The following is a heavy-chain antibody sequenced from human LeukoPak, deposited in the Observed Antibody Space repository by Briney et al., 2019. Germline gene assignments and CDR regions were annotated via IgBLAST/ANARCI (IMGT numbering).Heavy chain of an antibody. CDR2: IYYSGST. V-gene: IGHV4-59*01. D-gene: IGHD6-13*01. J-gene: IGHJ3*02. CDR1: GGSISSYY. CDR3: ARSRVLNSSSWGYDADI. Sequence: SETLSLACTVSGGSISSYYWSWIRQPPGKGLEWIGYIYYSGSTNYNPSLKSRVTISVDTSKNQFSLKLSSVTAADTAVYYCARSRVLNSSSWGYDADIWGQGTMVTVSS.